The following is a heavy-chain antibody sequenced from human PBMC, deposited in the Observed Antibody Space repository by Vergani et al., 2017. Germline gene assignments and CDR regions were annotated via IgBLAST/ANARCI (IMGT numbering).Heavy chain of an antibody. Sequence: QVQLVESGGGVVQPGRSLRLSCAASGFTFSSYGMHWVRQAPGKGLEWVAVIRYDGSRRDYGESVKGRFTISRDNTKKSLSLQMSGLRVEDTAVYYCVRLPRGPWNFDLWGRGTLITVSS. J-gene: IGHJ2*01. CDR2: IRYDGSRR. CDR3: VRLPRGPWNFDL. V-gene: IGHV3-33*01. CDR1: GFTFSSYG.